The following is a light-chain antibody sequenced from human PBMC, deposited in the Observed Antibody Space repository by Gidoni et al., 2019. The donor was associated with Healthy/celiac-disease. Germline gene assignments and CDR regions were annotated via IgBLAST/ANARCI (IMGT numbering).Light chain of an antibody. V-gene: IGKV4-1*01. CDR1: QSVLYSSNNKND. CDR2: WAS. CDR3: QQYYSTPWT. Sequence: DIVMTQSPDSLAVSLGERATINCKSSQSVLYSSNNKNDLAWYQQKPGQPPKLLIYWASTRESGVPDRFSGSESGTDFTLTISSLQAEDVAVYYCQQYYSTPWTFGQGTKVEIK. J-gene: IGKJ1*01.